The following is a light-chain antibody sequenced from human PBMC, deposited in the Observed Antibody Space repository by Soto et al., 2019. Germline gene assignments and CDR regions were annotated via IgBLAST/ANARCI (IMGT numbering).Light chain of an antibody. V-gene: IGLV2-11*01. CDR1: TSDVGNYKY. Sequence: QSALTQPRSVSGSPGQSVTISCTGTTSDVGNYKYVSWYQQHPRKAPKVIIYDVNKRPSGVPDRFSGSKSDNTASLTISGLQAEDEGEYYCCSYAGSFSLLFGGGTKVTVL. CDR3: CSYAGSFSLL. CDR2: DVN. J-gene: IGLJ2*01.